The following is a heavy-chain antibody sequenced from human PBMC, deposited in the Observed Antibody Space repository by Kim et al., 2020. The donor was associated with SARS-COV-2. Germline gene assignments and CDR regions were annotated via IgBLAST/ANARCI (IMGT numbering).Heavy chain of an antibody. CDR1: GGSISSSSYY. D-gene: IGHD6-13*01. J-gene: IGHJ6*02. CDR3: ARARAAAGGYYGMDV. CDR2: IYYSGST. V-gene: IGHV4-39*01. Sequence: SETLSLTCTVSGGSISSSSYYWGWIRQPPGKGLEWIGSIYYSGSTYYNPSLKSRVTISVDTSKNQFSLKLSSVTAADTAVYYWARARAAAGGYYGMDVWGQGTTVTVSS.